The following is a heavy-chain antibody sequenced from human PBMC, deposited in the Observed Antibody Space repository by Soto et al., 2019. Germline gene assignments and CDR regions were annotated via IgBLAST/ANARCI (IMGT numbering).Heavy chain of an antibody. D-gene: IGHD3-3*01. V-gene: IGHV2-5*02. J-gene: IGHJ4*02. CDR1: GFSLTTSGVG. Sequence: QITLNESGPTPVKPRQTLTLTFTFSGFSLTTSGVGVGWIRHSPGKAPELLALIFWDDDKRDRPTLKSRLTISKDTSKNQVVLTLADLDPADTATYYCAHRVLRTVFGLVTTTAIYFDFWGQGTPVAVSS. CDR2: IFWDDDK. CDR3: AHRVLRTVFGLVTTTAIYFDF.